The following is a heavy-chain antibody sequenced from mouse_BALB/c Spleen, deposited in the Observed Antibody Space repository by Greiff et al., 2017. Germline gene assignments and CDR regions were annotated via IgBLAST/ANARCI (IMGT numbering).Heavy chain of an antibody. Sequence: QVQLQQSGAELVRPGPSVKISCKASGYTFTNYWLGWVKQKPGHGLEWIGDIYTGGGYTNYDEKFKGRATLTADTSSSTDYMQLSSLKSEDSAVYCCARVGWLLPAYWGQGTLVTVSA. J-gene: IGHJ3*01. CDR2: IYTGGGYT. CDR1: GYTFTNYW. D-gene: IGHD2-3*01. CDR3: ARVGWLLPAY. V-gene: IGHV1-63*02.